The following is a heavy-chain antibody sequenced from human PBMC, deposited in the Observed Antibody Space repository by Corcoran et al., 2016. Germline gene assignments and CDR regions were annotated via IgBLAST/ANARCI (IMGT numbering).Heavy chain of an antibody. D-gene: IGHD1-20*01. V-gene: IGHV3-7*01. J-gene: IGHJ4*02. CDR2: IKQDGSEK. Sequence: EVQLVESGGGLVQPGGSLRLSCAASGFTFSSYWMSWVRQAPGKGLEWVANIKQDGSEKYYVDSVKGRFTISRDNAKNSLYLQMNSLRAEDTAVYYCAGDTLSITGTAADYWGQGTLVTVSS. CDR1: GFTFSSYW. CDR3: AGDTLSITGTAADY.